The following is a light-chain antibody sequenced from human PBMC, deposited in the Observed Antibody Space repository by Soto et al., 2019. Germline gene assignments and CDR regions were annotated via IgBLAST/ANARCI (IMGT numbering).Light chain of an antibody. V-gene: IGLV1-51*01. J-gene: IGLJ1*01. CDR2: DDN. CDR3: GSWDSSMSAYV. Sequence: QSVLTHPASVSAAPGQKVTISCSGSSSNIGGNSVSWNQQLPGTAPKLLSYDDNTRSYGIPPRFSSSKSGTSAPLGITGFQTGDEADYYCGSWDSSMSAYVFGTGTKVTVL. CDR1: SSNIGGNS.